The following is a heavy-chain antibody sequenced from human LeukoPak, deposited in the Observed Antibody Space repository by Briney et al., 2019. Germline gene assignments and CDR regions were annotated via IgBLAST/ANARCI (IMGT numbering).Heavy chain of an antibody. Sequence: KSSETLSLTCAVYGGSFSGYYWSWIRQHPGKGLEWIGYIYYSGSTYYNPSLKSRVTISVDTSKNQFSLKLSSVTAADTAVYYCARVTPIVGAPFDYWGQGTLVTVSS. V-gene: IGHV4-31*11. CDR1: GGSFSGYY. D-gene: IGHD1-26*01. CDR2: IYYSGST. J-gene: IGHJ4*02. CDR3: ARVTPIVGAPFDY.